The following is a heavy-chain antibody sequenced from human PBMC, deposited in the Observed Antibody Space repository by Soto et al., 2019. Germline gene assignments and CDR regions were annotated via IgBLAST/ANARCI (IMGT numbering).Heavy chain of an antibody. D-gene: IGHD4-17*01. CDR2: IYPSDSDT. CDR3: ARPANTVADHFDL. J-gene: IGHJ4*02. V-gene: IGHV5-51*01. CDR1: GYTFTIYW. Sequence: PGESLKISCQVSGYTFTIYWIGWVRQMPGKGLEWGGIIYPSDSDTRYSPSFQGQVTISADQSINTAYLQWDSLKASDTAIYYCARPANTVADHFDLWGQGTPVTVSS.